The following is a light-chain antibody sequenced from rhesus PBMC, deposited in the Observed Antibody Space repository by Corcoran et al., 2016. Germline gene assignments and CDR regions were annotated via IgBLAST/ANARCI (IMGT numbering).Light chain of an antibody. Sequence: DIQMTQSPSSLSASVGDSVTLTCRASQTISKGLAWCQQKPGKAPKLLISKEDTLPSRVPSRVSGSGSGTDFTLTISILQSADFGTYYCQQFSSSPRTFGGGTKVETK. CDR3: QQFSSSPRT. CDR2: KED. J-gene: IGKJ4*01. CDR1: QTISKG. V-gene: IGKV1-22*01.